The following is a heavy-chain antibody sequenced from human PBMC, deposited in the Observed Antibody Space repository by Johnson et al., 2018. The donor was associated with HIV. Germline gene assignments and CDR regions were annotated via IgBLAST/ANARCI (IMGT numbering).Heavy chain of an antibody. CDR1: GFTFDDYA. D-gene: IGHD4-17*01. CDR2: ISWNSGSI. V-gene: IGHV3-9*01. CDR3: AKTTGRTTIFGAFDI. Sequence: VESGGGLVQPGRSLRLSCTASGFTFDDYAMHWVRQAPGKGLEWVSGISWNSGSIGYADSVKGRFTISRDNAKNSLYLQMNSLRAEDTALYYCAKTTGRTTIFGAFDIWGQGTMVTVSS. J-gene: IGHJ3*02.